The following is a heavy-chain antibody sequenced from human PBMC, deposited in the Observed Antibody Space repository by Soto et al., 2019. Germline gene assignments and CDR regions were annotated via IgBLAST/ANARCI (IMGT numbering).Heavy chain of an antibody. D-gene: IGHD3-10*01. J-gene: IGHJ4*02. Sequence: QVQLQESGPGLVKPSETLSLTCTVSGGSIRGNIYYWGWIRQPPGKGLEWIGSIYYSGTTYYNPSLRSRVPISLDPSKNQFPLKLSSVTAADTAVYYCARPYGSGRYPVWWYYWGQGTLVTVSS. V-gene: IGHV4-39*01. CDR3: ARPYGSGRYPVWWYY. CDR1: GGSIRGNIYY. CDR2: IYYSGTT.